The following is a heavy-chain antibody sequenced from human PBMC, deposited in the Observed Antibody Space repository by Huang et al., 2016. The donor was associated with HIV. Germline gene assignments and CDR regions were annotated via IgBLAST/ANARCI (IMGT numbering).Heavy chain of an antibody. D-gene: IGHD3-10*01. Sequence: QVQLQQWGAGLLKPSETLSLTCAVYGGAFSGYYWSWIRQPPGKGLEWIGEINHSGRTNYNPSLKSRVTISVDTSKNQFSLKLSSVTAADTAVYYCASDYYGSGSYYTRGAFDIWGQGTMVTVSS. V-gene: IGHV4-34*01. CDR2: INHSGRT. CDR1: GGAFSGYY. J-gene: IGHJ3*02. CDR3: ASDYYGSGSYYTRGAFDI.